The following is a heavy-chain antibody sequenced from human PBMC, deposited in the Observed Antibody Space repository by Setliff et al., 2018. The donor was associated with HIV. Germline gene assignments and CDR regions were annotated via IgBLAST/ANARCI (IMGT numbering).Heavy chain of an antibody. CDR3: ARDSLPYYYGSGTDSFDI. D-gene: IGHD3-10*01. CDR1: GYTFTSYA. J-gene: IGHJ3*02. CDR2: INGGHGDT. V-gene: IGHV1-3*01. Sequence: AAVKVSCKASGYTFTSYAINWVRQAPGQSLEWMAWINGGHGDTKYSQKFQGRFTVTGDTSAITAYMELSDLRSEDTAVYYCARDSLPYYYGSGTDSFDIWGQGTMVTVSS.